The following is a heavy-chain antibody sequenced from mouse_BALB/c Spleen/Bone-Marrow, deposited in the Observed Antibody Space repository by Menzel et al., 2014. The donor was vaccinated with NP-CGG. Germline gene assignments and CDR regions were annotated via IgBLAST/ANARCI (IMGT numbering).Heavy chain of an antibody. CDR1: GYTFTSYW. D-gene: IGHD2-13*01. Sequence: VQLQQSGAELAKPGASVKMSCKASGYTFTSYWMHWVKQRPGQGLEWIGYINPSTGYTEYSQKFKDKATLTADKSSSTAYMQLSSLTSEDSAVYYCARRAVRYFDYWGQGTTLTVSS. J-gene: IGHJ2*01. CDR2: INPSTGYT. V-gene: IGHV1-7*01. CDR3: ARRAVRYFDY.